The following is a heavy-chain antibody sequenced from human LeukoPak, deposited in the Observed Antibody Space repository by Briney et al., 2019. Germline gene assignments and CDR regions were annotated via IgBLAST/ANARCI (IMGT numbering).Heavy chain of an antibody. CDR3: ARRVRGVIISFYYYSGMDV. D-gene: IGHD3-10*01. CDR1: GWSFSDYY. Sequence: WETLSLTCAAYGWSFSDYYWTWIRQSPGKGLEWIGEIKHSGATDYNPSFKSRVTISVDTTKNQFSLMVMSVTAADTAVYYRARRVRGVIISFYYYSGMDVCVEGTTVTVSS. J-gene: IGHJ6*02. V-gene: IGHV4-34*01. CDR2: IKHSGAT.